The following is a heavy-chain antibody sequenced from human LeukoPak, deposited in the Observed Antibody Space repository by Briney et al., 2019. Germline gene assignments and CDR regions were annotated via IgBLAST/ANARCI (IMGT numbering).Heavy chain of an antibody. CDR3: ARGRKYTSDYRVTELGSGYSDY. CDR2: IYYSGTT. V-gene: IGHV4-59*01. Sequence: KPSETLSLTCTVSGGSISTYYWNWIRQPPGKGLEWIGYIYYSGTTNYNPSLKSRVSMSVDTSKNQFSLKLSSVTAADTAVYYCARGRKYTSDYRVTELGSGYSDYWGQGTLVTVSS. CDR1: GGSISTYY. J-gene: IGHJ4*02. D-gene: IGHD5-18*01.